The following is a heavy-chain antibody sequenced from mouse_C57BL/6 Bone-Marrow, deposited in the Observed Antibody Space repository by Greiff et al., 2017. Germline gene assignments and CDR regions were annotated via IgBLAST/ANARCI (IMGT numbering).Heavy chain of an antibody. CDR1: GFNIKDDY. D-gene: IGHD1-1*01. J-gene: IGHJ4*01. CDR3: TTLITTVVADYAMDY. CDR2: IDPENGDT. Sequence: VQLQQSGAELVRPGASVKLSCTASGFNIKDDYMHWVKQRPEQGLEWIGWIDPENGDTEYASKFQGKATITADTSSNTAYLQLSSLTSEDTAVYYCTTLITTVVADYAMDYWGQGTSVTVSS. V-gene: IGHV14-4*01.